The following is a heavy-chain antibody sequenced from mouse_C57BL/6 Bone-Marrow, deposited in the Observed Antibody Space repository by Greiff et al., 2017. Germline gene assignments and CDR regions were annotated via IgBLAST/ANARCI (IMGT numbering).Heavy chain of an antibody. V-gene: IGHV14-4*01. D-gene: IGHD1-1*01. CDR1: GFNIKDDY. CDR3: TTIRVTTVVADY. J-gene: IGHJ2*01. CDR2: IDPENGDT. Sequence: EVKLQESGAELVRPGASVKLSCTASGFNIKDDYMHWVKQRPEQGLEWIGWIDPENGDTEYASKFQGKATITADTSSNTAYLQLSSLTSEDTAVYYCTTIRVTTVVADYWGQGTTLTVSS.